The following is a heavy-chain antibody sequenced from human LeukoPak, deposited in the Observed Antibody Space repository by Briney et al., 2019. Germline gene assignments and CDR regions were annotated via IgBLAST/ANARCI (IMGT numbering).Heavy chain of an antibody. Sequence: PGGSLRLSCAASGFTFSSYAMSWVRQAPGKGLEWVSAISGSGGSTYYADSVKGRFTISRDSSKNTLYLQMNSLRAEDTAVYYCAKDFLESGLALSPDNWGQGTLVTVSS. V-gene: IGHV3-23*01. CDR1: GFTFSSYA. CDR2: ISGSGGST. D-gene: IGHD3-3*01. CDR3: AKDFLESGLALSPDN. J-gene: IGHJ4*02.